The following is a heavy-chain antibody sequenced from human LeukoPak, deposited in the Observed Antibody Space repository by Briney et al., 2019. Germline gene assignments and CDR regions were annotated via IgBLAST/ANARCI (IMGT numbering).Heavy chain of an antibody. CDR2: INHSGST. V-gene: IGHV4-34*01. CDR3: ARAAPFRSPAYYFDY. Sequence: SETLSLTCSVSGGSIRTYYWSWIRQPPGKGLEWIGEINHSGSTNYNPSLKSRVTISVDTSKNQFSLKLSSVTAADTAVYYCARAAPFRSPAYYFDYWGQGTLVTVSS. J-gene: IGHJ4*02. CDR1: GGSIRTYY. D-gene: IGHD6-25*01.